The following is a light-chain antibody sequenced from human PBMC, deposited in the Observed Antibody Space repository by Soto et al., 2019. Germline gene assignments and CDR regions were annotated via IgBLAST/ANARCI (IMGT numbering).Light chain of an antibody. Sequence: EIALTQSPGPLSSSPGERATLSCRASQSVGSSYLAWYQQKPGQAPRVLIYGASSRATGIPDRFSGSGSGKDFTLTISRLEPEDFVVYYCQQYATSPFTFGPGTKVDI. CDR2: GAS. CDR3: QQYATSPFT. CDR1: QSVGSSY. J-gene: IGKJ3*01. V-gene: IGKV3-20*01.